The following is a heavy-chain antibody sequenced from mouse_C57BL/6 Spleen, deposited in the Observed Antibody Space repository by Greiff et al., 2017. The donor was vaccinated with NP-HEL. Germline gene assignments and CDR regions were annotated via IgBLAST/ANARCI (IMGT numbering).Heavy chain of an antibody. V-gene: IGHV1-50*01. D-gene: IGHD1-1*01. J-gene: IGHJ2*01. CDR1: GYTFTSYW. CDR2: IDPSDSYT. CDR3: ARYPRFINSGVATGC. Sequence: VQLQQPGAELVKPGASVKLSCKASGYTFTSYWMQWVKQRPGQGLEWIGEIDPSDSYTNYNQKFKGKATLTVDTSSSTAYMQLSSLTSEDFAVHYRARYPRFINSGVATGCWGQGTTLTVPS.